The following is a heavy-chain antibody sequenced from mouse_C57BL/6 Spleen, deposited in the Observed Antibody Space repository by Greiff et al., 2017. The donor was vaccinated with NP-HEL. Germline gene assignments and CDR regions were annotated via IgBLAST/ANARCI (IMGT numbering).Heavy chain of an antibody. CDR1: GYTFTSYT. Sequence: VQLQQSEAELARPGASVKMSCKASGYTFTSYTMHWVKQRPGQGLEWIGYINPSSGYTKYNQKFKDKATLTADKSSSTAYMQLSSLTSEDSAVYYCAREGRYYGSSYGYAMDYWGQGTSVTVSS. CDR3: AREGRYYGSSYGYAMDY. V-gene: IGHV1-4*01. J-gene: IGHJ4*01. CDR2: INPSSGYT. D-gene: IGHD1-1*01.